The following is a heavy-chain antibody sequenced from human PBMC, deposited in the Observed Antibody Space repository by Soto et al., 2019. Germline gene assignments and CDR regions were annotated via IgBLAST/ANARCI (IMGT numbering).Heavy chain of an antibody. V-gene: IGHV3-48*03. J-gene: IGHJ3*01. D-gene: IGHD2-2*01. CDR1: GFTFSSSE. CDR2: IHPAGQPI. CDR3: ASRGSS. Sequence: EVQLVESGGGLVQPGGSLRLSCVASGFTFSSSEMYWVRQAPGKGLEWVSYIHPAGQPIFYADSVKGRFTFSRDNAKNSLYLQMDSLRAEDTAVYYCASRGSSWGQGTMVTVSS.